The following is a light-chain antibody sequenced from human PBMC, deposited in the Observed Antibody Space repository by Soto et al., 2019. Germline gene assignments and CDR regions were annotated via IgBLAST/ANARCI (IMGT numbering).Light chain of an antibody. V-gene: IGKV3-11*01. CDR3: QHRSNWPPTWK. CDR2: DAS. CDR1: QSVSTY. J-gene: IGKJ1*01. Sequence: EIVLTQSPATLSWAPGARATLSCRASQSVSTYLAWYQQKPGQAPRLLLYDASKRATGLPVRFSGSGSGTDFALTITSLEPEDFGVYYCQHRSNWPPTWKVGQVTKVDIK.